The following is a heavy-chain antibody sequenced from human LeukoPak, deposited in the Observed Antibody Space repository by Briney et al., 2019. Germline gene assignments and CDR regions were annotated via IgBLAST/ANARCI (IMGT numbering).Heavy chain of an antibody. D-gene: IGHD6-13*01. J-gene: IGHJ4*02. V-gene: IGHV3-23*01. CDR2: IGSGSGGST. Sequence: PGGSLRLSCATSGFTFSSYAMSWVRQAPGKGLEWVSAIGSGSGGSTYYADSVKGRFTISRDNSKNTLYLQMTSLRAEDTAVYYCAKSTGWYSSSWYLIYWGQGTLVTVSS. CDR1: GFTFSSYA. CDR3: AKSTGWYSSSWYLIY.